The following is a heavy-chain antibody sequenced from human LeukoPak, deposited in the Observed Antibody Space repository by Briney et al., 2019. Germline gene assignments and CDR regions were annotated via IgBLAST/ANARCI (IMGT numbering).Heavy chain of an antibody. CDR3: ARDLAAAGTDWFDP. Sequence: SETLSLTCTVSGGSISTSSYYWGWIRQPPGKGLEWIGSIYYTGSTYYNPSLNSRVTISVDTSKNQFSLKLSSVTAADTAVYYCARDLAAAGTDWFDPWGQGTLVTVSS. CDR1: GGSISTSSYY. D-gene: IGHD6-13*01. V-gene: IGHV4-39*07. CDR2: IYYTGST. J-gene: IGHJ5*02.